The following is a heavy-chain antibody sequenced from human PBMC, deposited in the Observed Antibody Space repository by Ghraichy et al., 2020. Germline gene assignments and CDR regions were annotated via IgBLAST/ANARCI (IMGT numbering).Heavy chain of an antibody. V-gene: IGHV4-61*01. CDR2: IYYSGVT. Sequence: SETLSLTCTVSGGSISSGNDYWSWIRQPPGKGLEWIGYIYYSGVTNYNPSLKSRVTISLDTSKNQFSLKLSSVTAADTAIFYCAKFYYDNSGYYYRSFDIWGQGTMVTVSS. CDR1: GGSISSGNDY. D-gene: IGHD3-22*01. J-gene: IGHJ3*02. CDR3: AKFYYDNSGYYYRSFDI.